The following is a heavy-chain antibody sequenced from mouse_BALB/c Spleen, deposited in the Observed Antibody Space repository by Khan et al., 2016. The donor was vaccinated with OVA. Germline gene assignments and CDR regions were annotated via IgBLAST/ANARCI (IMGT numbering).Heavy chain of an antibody. CDR1: GYSITSGYA. CDR3: ARGNYYGYYFDY. CDR2: ISYSGVT. V-gene: IGHV3-2*02. D-gene: IGHD1-1*01. J-gene: IGHJ2*01. Sequence: EVELVESGPGLVKPSQSLSLTCTVTGYSITSGYAWNWIRQFPGNKLEWMGYISYSGVTSYTPSLKSRISITRDTSKNQFFLQLTSLTTEDTATYYCARGNYYGYYFDYWGQGTTLTVSS.